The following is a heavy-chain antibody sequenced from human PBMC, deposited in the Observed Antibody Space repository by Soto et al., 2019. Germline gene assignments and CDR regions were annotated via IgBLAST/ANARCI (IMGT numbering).Heavy chain of an antibody. D-gene: IGHD6-19*01. V-gene: IGHV4-39*01. J-gene: IGHJ6*02. CDR2: IYYSGST. CDR3: ARFSVAGIGLSYYYYGMDV. Sequence: SETLSLTCTVSGGSISSSSYYWGWIRQPPGKGLEWIGSIYYSGSTYYNPSLKSRVTISVDTSKNQFSLKLNSVTPEDSAVYYCARFSVAGIGLSYYYYGMDVWGQGTTVTVSS. CDR1: GGSISSSSYY.